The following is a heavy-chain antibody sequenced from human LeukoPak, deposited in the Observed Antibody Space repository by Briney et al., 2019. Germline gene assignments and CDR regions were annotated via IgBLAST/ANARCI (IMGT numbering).Heavy chain of an antibody. CDR2: IIPIFGTA. Sequence: ASVKVSCKASGGTFSSYAISWVRQAPGQGLEWMGGIIPIFGTANYAQKFQGRVTITADKSTSTAYMELSSLRSEDTAVDYCARRQRGFGERYYMDVWGKGTTVTVSS. D-gene: IGHD3-10*01. CDR3: ARRQRGFGERYYMDV. V-gene: IGHV1-69*06. J-gene: IGHJ6*03. CDR1: GGTFSSYA.